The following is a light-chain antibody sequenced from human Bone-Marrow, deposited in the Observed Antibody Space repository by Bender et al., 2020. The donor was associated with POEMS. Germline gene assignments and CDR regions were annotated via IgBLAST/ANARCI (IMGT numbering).Light chain of an antibody. CDR1: SSDVGGYNF. V-gene: IGLV2-14*03. Sequence: QSALTQPASVSGSPGQSLTISCTGTSSDVGGYNFVSWYQQHPGKAPKLLIYDVSDRPSGVPNRFSGSKSGNTASLTISGLKTEDEADYYCQAYDTNNHVVFGGGTKVTVL. CDR2: DVS. J-gene: IGLJ2*01. CDR3: QAYDTNNHVV.